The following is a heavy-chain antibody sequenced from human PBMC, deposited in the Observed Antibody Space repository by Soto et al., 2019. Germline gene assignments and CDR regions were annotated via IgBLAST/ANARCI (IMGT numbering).Heavy chain of an antibody. CDR1: GYTFSGYG. CDR2: ISTYNGNT. V-gene: IGHV1-18*01. J-gene: IGHJ5*02. D-gene: IGHD3-22*01. CDR3: ARGSGYYFNWFDP. Sequence: ASVKVSCKASGYTFSGYGINWVRQAPGQGLEWMGWISTYNGNTNYAQKLQGRVTMTTDASTSTAYMELRSLRSDDTAVYYCARGSGYYFNWFDPWGQGTLVTVSS.